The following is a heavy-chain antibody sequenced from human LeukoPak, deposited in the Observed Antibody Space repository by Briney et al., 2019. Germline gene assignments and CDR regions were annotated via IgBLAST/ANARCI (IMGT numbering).Heavy chain of an antibody. CDR1: GFTFSNYA. J-gene: IGHJ4*02. CDR2: ISGGTGTP. CDR3: ARDAMSRTADY. D-gene: IGHD2-2*01. V-gene: IGHV3-23*01. Sequence: PGGSLRLSCAASGFTFSNYAMSWVRQAPGKGLEWVSGISGGTGTPFYADSVKGRFTISRDNAKNSLYLQMNSLRAEDTAVYYCARDAMSRTADYWGQGTLVTVSS.